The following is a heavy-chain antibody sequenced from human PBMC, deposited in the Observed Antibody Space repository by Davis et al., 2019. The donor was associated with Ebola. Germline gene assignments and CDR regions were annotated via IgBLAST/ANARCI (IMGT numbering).Heavy chain of an antibody. D-gene: IGHD1-7*01. CDR3: AREKALELRWDYYYYGMDV. J-gene: IGHJ6*04. V-gene: IGHV1-18*01. CDR2: ISAYNGNT. CDR1: GYTFTSYG. Sequence: ASVKVSCKASGYTFTSYGISWVRQAPGQGLEWMGWISAYNGNTNYAQKLQGRVTMTTDKSTSTAYMELRSLRSDDTAVYYCAREKALELRWDYYYYGMDVWGKGTTVTVSS.